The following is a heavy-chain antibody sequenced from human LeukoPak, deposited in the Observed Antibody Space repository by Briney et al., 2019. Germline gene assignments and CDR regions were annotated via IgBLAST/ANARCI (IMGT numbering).Heavy chain of an antibody. V-gene: IGHV1-69*04. CDR2: IIPILGIA. CDR3: ARDPHYGDPYYFDY. CDR1: GGTFSSYA. Sequence: SVNGSCKASGGTFSSYAISWVRQAPGQGLEWMGRIIPILGIANYAQKFQGRVTITADKSTSTAYMELSSLRSEDTAVYYCARDPHYGDPYYFDYWGQGTLVTVSS. D-gene: IGHD4-17*01. J-gene: IGHJ4*02.